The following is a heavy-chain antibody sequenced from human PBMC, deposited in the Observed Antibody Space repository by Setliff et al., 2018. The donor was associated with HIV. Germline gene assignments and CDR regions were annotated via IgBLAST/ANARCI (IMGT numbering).Heavy chain of an antibody. CDR2: VYSSGNT. J-gene: IGHJ6*03. D-gene: IGHD3-3*01. Sequence: SETLSLTCTVSGVSISSQYGSWIRQPAGKGLEWIGRVYSSGNTNYNPSFKSRVTMSVDTSKNQFSLKVNSVTAADTAIYYCARGRQFTFWSAYMHMDVWGKGTSVTVSS. CDR3: ARGRQFTFWSAYMHMDV. CDR1: GVSISSQY. V-gene: IGHV4-4*07.